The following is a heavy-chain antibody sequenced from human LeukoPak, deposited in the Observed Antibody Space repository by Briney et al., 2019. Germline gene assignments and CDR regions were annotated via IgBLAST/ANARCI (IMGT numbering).Heavy chain of an antibody. CDR2: ISRDASEN. CDR1: GFTFSKDW. J-gene: IGHJ4*02. V-gene: IGHV3-7*02. Sequence: PGGFLRLSCAASGFTFSKDWMSWVRQAPGKGLEWVATISRDASENYYVDSVKSRFTISRDNAKNSLFLQMNSLRAEDTAVYYCARSFYDILIGYYQYFDYWGQGTLVTVSS. CDR3: ARSFYDILIGYYQYFDY. D-gene: IGHD3-9*01.